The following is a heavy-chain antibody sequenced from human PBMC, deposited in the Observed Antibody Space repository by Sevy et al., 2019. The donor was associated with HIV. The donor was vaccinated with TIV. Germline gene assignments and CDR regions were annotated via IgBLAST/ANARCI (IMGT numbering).Heavy chain of an antibody. V-gene: IGHV4-34*01. D-gene: IGHD2-2*01. CDR1: GGSFSGYY. CDR2: INHSGRT. J-gene: IGHJ5*02. CDR3: ARAPPVVVVPGAPSWFDP. Sequence: SETLSLTCAVYGGSFSGYYWNWIRQSPGKGLEWIGEINHSGRTHYNPSLKSRVTISVDTSKNQFSLRLNSVTAADTAVYYYARAPPVVVVPGAPSWFDPWGQGTLVTVSS.